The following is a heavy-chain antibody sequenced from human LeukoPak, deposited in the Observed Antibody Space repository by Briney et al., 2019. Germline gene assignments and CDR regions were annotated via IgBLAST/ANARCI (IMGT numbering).Heavy chain of an antibody. V-gene: IGHV3-23*01. CDR3: AKDNHGWLGTIDY. CDR1: GFTFSSYA. J-gene: IGHJ4*02. D-gene: IGHD5-12*01. CDR2: ISGSGGST. Sequence: GGSLRLSCAASGFTFSSYAMSWVRQAPGKGLEWVSAISGSGGSTYYADSVKGRFTISRDNSKNTLCLQMNSLRAEDTAVYYCAKDNHGWLGTIDYWGQGTLVTVSS.